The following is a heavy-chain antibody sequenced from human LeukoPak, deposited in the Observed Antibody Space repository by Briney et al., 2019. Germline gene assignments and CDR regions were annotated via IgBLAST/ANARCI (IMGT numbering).Heavy chain of an antibody. CDR3: ARESLKWLRSEYYYYYGMDV. J-gene: IGHJ6*02. V-gene: IGHV1-58*01. Sequence: VASVKVSCKASGFTFTSSAVQWVRQARGQRLEWIGWIVVGSGSTNYAQKFQDRVTIIRDMSTSTAYMELSSLRSEDTAVYYCARESLKWLRSEYYYYYGMDVWGQGTTVTVSS. CDR2: IVVGSGST. D-gene: IGHD5-12*01. CDR1: GFTFTSSA.